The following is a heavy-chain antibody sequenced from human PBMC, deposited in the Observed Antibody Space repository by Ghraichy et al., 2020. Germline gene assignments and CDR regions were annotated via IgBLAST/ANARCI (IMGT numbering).Heavy chain of an antibody. CDR3: AKGDPVDTATKFDP. Sequence: GSLRLSCAASGFTFSSYAMSWVRQAPGKGLEWVSTISGINGRTYYADSVKGRFTISRDNSKNTLYLQMSSLRVEDTAVYYCAKGDPVDTATKFDPWGQGTLVTVPS. J-gene: IGHJ5*02. CDR1: GFTFSSYA. D-gene: IGHD5-18*01. CDR2: ISGINGRT. V-gene: IGHV3-23*01.